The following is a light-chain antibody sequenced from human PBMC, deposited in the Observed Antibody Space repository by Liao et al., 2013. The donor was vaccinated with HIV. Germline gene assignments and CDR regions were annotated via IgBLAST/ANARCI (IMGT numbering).Light chain of an antibody. CDR3: QVWDSHHDRVGVV. CDR1: ALPNQY. CDR2: KDN. Sequence: SYVLTQPPSVSVAPGKTARITCSGEALPNQYGYWYQQKPGQAPVLLIYKDNERPSGIPERFSGSNSGNTATLTISGTQPMDEADYYCQVWDSHHDRVGVVFGGGTKLTVL. J-gene: IGLJ2*01. V-gene: IGLV3-1*01.